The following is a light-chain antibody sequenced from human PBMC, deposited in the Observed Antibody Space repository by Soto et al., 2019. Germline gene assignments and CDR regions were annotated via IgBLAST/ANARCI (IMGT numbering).Light chain of an antibody. CDR2: EVN. V-gene: IGLV2-8*01. Sequence: HSVLTQPPSASGSPGQSVTISCAGTSSDVGGYNSVSWYQQHPGKAPKLMIYEVNKRPSGVPDRFSGSKSGNTASLTVSGLQAEDEADYYCSSYADSNNLVFGGGTKVTVL. CDR3: SSYADSNNLV. CDR1: SSDVGGYNS. J-gene: IGLJ3*02.